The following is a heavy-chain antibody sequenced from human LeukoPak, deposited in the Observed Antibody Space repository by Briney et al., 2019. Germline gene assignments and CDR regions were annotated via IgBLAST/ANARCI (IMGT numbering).Heavy chain of an antibody. J-gene: IGHJ4*02. D-gene: IGHD6-6*01. CDR2: IYPGDSDT. CDR1: GYSFTSYW. Sequence: GESLKISCKGSGYSFTSYWIGWVRQMPGKGLEWMGIIYPGDSDTRYGPSFQGQVTISADKSISTACLQWSSLKASDTAMYYCAASMAARGKYYFDYWGQGTLVTVSS. CDR3: AASMAARGKYYFDY. V-gene: IGHV5-51*01.